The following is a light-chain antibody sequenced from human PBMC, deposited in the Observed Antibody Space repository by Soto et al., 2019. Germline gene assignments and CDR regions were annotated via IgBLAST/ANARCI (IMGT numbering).Light chain of an antibody. V-gene: IGKV1-5*01. Sequence: DMPMTQSPPTLSASVGDRVTITCRASQNIRSWLAWYQQKPGKAPKVLIHDASTLESGVPSRFSGSGFGTDFTLTVSSLQPDDFATYYCQHYIVYFGQGTKLEIK. CDR2: DAS. CDR3: QHYIVY. J-gene: IGKJ2*01. CDR1: QNIRSW.